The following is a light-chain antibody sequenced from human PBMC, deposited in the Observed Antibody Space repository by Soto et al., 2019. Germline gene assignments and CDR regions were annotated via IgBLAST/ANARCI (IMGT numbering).Light chain of an antibody. Sequence: DIQMTQSPSSLSASVGDRVTITCRASQSISSYLNWYQQKPGKAPKLLIYAASSLLSGVPSRFSGSGSGTDFTLTISSLQPEDFATYYCQQSYSTPLATFGQGTRLEIK. CDR3: QQSYSTPLAT. V-gene: IGKV1-39*01. CDR1: QSISSY. CDR2: AAS. J-gene: IGKJ5*01.